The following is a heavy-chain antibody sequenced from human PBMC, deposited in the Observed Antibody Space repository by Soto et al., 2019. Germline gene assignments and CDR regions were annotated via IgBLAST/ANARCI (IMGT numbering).Heavy chain of an antibody. J-gene: IGHJ3*02. CDR2: IKSKTDGGTT. CDR1: GFTFSNAW. Sequence: GGSLRLSCAASGFTFSNAWMSWVRQAPGKGLEWVGRIKSKTDGGTTDYAAPVKGRFTISRDDSKNTLYLQMNSLKTGDTAVYYCTTPRNSGSNPSRDAFDIWGQGTMVTVSS. V-gene: IGHV3-15*01. D-gene: IGHD1-26*01. CDR3: TTPRNSGSNPSRDAFDI.